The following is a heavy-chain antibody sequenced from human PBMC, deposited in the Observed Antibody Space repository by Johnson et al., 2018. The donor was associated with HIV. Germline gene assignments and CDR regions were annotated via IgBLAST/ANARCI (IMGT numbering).Heavy chain of an antibody. CDR2: IRSSGSTI. CDR1: GFTFSSYG. CDR3: ARDPGSSSRGAFDI. D-gene: IGHD6-13*01. J-gene: IGHJ3*02. V-gene: IGHV3-48*04. Sequence: EVQLVESGGCVVQPGRSLRLSCAASGFTFSSYGMHWVRQAPGKGLEWVSYIRSSGSTIYYAYSVKVRFTISRDNAKNSLYLQMNSLRAGDTAVYYCARDPGSSSRGAFDIWGPGTMVAVSS.